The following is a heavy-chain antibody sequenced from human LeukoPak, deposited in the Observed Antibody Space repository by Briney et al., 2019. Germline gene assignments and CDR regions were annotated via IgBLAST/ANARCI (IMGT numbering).Heavy chain of an antibody. J-gene: IGHJ4*02. CDR2: IWYNGSNK. D-gene: IGHD3-10*01. CDR1: GFTFSSYG. CDR3: ARDKSPRYYYGSGSSPLAFIGDY. Sequence: GGSLRLSCAASGFTFSSYGMHWVRQAPGKGLEWVAVIWYNGSNKYYADSVKGRFTISRDNSKNTLYLQMNSLRAEDTAVYYCARDKSPRYYYGSGSSPLAFIGDYWGQGTLVTVSS. V-gene: IGHV3-33*01.